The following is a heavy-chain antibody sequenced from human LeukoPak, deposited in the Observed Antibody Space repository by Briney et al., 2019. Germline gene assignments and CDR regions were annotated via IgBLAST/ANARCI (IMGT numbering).Heavy chain of an antibody. CDR2: IDRDDDK. J-gene: IGHJ3*02. CDR1: GFSLSTSGMC. V-gene: IGHV2-70*11. CDR3: ARIRLPSHAIAAAGVNAFDI. Sequence: SGPTLVNPTQTLTLTCTFSGFSLSTSGMCVSWIRQPPGKALEWLARIDRDDDKYYSTSLKTRLTISKDTSKNQVVLTMTNMDPVDTATYYCARIRLPSHAIAAAGVNAFDIWGQGTMVTVSS. D-gene: IGHD6-13*01.